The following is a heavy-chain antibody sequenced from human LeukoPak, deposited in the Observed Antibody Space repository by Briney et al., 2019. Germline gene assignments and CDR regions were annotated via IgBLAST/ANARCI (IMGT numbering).Heavy chain of an antibody. CDR3: ARARGTVAIDY. CDR1: GGSFSGYY. V-gene: IGHV4-34*01. D-gene: IGHD5-12*01. Sequence: SETLSLTCAVYGGSFSGYYWSWIRQPPGKGLEWIREINHSGTTNYNPSLKSRVTLSVDTSKNQFSLKMRSVTAADTAVYYCARARGTVAIDYWGQGTLVTVSS. J-gene: IGHJ4*02. CDR2: INHSGTT.